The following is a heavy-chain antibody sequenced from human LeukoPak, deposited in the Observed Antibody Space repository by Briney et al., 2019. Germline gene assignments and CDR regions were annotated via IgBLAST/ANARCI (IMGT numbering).Heavy chain of an antibody. V-gene: IGHV3-48*03. CDR2: ISVSGASI. D-gene: IGHD1-14*01. CDR1: GFPFINSE. J-gene: IGHJ4*02. Sequence: GGVLGLSCAASGFPFINSEMNWVRQPPGKGLEWVSYISVSGASIYYADSVRGRFTISRDNAKNSLYLQMNSLTVEDTAIYYCAKDPNINWGQGTLVTVSS. CDR3: AKDPNIN.